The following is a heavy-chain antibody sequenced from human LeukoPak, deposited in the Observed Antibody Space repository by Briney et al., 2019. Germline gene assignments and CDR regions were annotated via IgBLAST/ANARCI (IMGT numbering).Heavy chain of an antibody. V-gene: IGHV3-30*02. D-gene: IGHD3-10*01. CDR2: IQFDGGNR. J-gene: IGHJ4*02. CDR1: GFTFSNYG. CDR3: AKQNARGGTYEPVTV. Sequence: GGSLRLSCAAAGFTFSNYGMHWVRQAPGMGLEWVAFIQFDGGNRFYADSVEGRFTISRDNSKNTLSLQMNSLRVEDTAVYYCAKQNARGGTYEPVTVWGQAALVTVSS.